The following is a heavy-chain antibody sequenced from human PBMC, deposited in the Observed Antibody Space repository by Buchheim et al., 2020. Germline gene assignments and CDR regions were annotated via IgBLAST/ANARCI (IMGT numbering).Heavy chain of an antibody. D-gene: IGHD2-2*03. Sequence: QVQLQESGPGLVKPSETLSLTCTVSGGSISSSSYYWGWIRQPPGKGLEWIGSIYYSGSTYYNPSLKSRVTISVDTSKNQFSLKLSSVTAADTAVYYCAMDIVVPSADNWFDPWGQGTL. CDR1: GGSISSSSYY. J-gene: IGHJ5*02. CDR3: AMDIVVPSADNWFDP. CDR2: IYYSGST. V-gene: IGHV4-39*01.